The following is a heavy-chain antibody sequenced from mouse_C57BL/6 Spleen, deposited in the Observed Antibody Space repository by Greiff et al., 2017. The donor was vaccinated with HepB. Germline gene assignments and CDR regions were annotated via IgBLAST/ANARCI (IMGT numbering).Heavy chain of an antibody. CDR2: INPSTGGT. D-gene: IGHD1-1*01. J-gene: IGHJ3*01. Sequence: VQLQQSGPELVKPGASVKISCKASGYSFTGYYMNWVKQSPEKSLEWIGEINPSTGGTTYNQKFKAKATLTVDKSSSTAYMQLKSLTSEDSAVYYCARRGELRSFAYWGQGTLVTVSA. CDR3: ARRGELRSFAY. CDR1: GYSFTGYY. V-gene: IGHV1-42*01.